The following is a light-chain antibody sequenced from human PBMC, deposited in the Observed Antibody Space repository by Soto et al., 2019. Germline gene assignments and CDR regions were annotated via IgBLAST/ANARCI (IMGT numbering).Light chain of an antibody. J-gene: IGKJ4*01. Sequence: EIVLTQSPVTLSLSPGERATLSCRASQSITSFLAWYQQKPGQAPRLLIYDGSNRATGIPARFSGSGSGTDFTLTISSLEPEDFAVYYCQQRSNWPLTFGGGTKVEI. CDR1: QSITSF. CDR3: QQRSNWPLT. V-gene: IGKV3-11*01. CDR2: DGS.